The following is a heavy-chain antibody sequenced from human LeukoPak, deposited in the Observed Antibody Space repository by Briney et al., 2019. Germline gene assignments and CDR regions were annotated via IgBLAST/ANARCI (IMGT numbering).Heavy chain of an antibody. CDR2: IKQDGSEK. Sequence: GGSLRLSCAASGFTFSSYWMSWVRQAPRKGLEWVANIKQDGSEKYYVDSVKGRFTISRDNAKNSLYLQMNSLRAEDTAVYYCAGGNSPGSFDYWGRGTLVTVSS. V-gene: IGHV3-7*03. CDR1: GFTFSSYW. CDR3: AGGNSPGSFDY. J-gene: IGHJ4*02. D-gene: IGHD3-16*01.